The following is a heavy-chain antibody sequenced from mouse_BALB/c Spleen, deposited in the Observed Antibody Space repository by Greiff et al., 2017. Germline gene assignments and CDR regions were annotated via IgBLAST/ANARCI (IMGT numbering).Heavy chain of an antibody. CDR2: IWAGGSA. CDR1: GFSLTSYG. Sequence: QVQLKESGPGLVAPSQSLSITCTVSGFSLTSYGVHWVRQPPGKGLEWLGVIWAGGSANYNSALMSRLSISKDNSKSQVFLKMNSLQTDDTAMYYCARVYYGNSYAMDYWGQGTSVTVSS. CDR3: ARVYYGNSYAMDY. V-gene: IGHV2-9*02. J-gene: IGHJ4*01. D-gene: IGHD2-1*01.